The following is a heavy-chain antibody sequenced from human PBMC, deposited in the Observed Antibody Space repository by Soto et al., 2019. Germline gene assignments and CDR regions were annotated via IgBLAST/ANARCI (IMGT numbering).Heavy chain of an antibody. D-gene: IGHD6-13*01. J-gene: IGHJ5*02. V-gene: IGHV4-31*03. CDR3: ARAKKGIAAAENWFDP. CDR2: IYYSGST. CDR1: GGSISSGGYY. Sequence: SETLSLTCTVSGGSISSGGYYWSWIRQHPGKGLEWIGYIYYSGSTYYNPSLKSRVTISVDTSKNQFSLKLSSVTAADTAVYYCARAKKGIAAAENWFDPWGQGALVTVSS.